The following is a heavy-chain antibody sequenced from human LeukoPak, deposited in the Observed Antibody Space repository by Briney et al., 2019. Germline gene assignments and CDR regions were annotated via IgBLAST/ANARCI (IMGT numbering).Heavy chain of an antibody. D-gene: IGHD2-2*01. J-gene: IGHJ3*02. Sequence: GASVKLSCKASGYTFTSYYMHWVRQAPGQGLEWMGIINPSGGSTSYAQKFQGRVTMTRDTSTSTVYMELSSLRSEDTAVYYCARVADIVVVPAAIKGAFDIWGQGTMGTVSS. CDR1: GYTFTSYY. CDR2: INPSGGST. CDR3: ARVADIVVVPAAIKGAFDI. V-gene: IGHV1-46*01.